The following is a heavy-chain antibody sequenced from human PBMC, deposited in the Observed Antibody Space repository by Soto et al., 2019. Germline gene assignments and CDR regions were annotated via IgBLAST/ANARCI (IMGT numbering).Heavy chain of an antibody. D-gene: IGHD3-10*01. V-gene: IGHV3-74*01. J-gene: IGHJ4*02. CDR1: GFTFTSYW. Sequence: GGSLRLSCAASGFTFTSYWMHWVRQAPGKGLVWISRIHSDGSSTSYADSVKGRFTISRDNAKNTLYLQMNSLRAEDTAVYYCARARYYGSGAFDYWGQGTLVTVSS. CDR3: ARARYYGSGAFDY. CDR2: IHSDGSST.